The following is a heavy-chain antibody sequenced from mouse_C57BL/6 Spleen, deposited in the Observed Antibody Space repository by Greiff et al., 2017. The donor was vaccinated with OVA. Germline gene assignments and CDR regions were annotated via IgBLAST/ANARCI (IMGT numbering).Heavy chain of an antibody. Sequence: EVKLVESGGGLVKPGGSLKLSCAASGFTFSSYTMSWVRQTPEKRLEWVATISGGGGNTYYPDSVKGRFTISRDNAKNTLYLQMSSLRSEDTALYYCARQEGGNYYFDYWGQGTTLTVSS. V-gene: IGHV5-9*01. J-gene: IGHJ2*01. CDR3: ARQEGGNYYFDY. CDR2: ISGGGGNT. D-gene: IGHD2-1*01. CDR1: GFTFSSYT.